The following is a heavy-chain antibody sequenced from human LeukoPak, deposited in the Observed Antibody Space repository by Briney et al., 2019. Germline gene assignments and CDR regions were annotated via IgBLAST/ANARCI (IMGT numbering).Heavy chain of an antibody. D-gene: IGHD2-21*02. Sequence: GGSLRLSCAASGFTVSSNYMSWVRQAPGKGLEWASVIYSGGSTYYADSVKGRFTISRDNSKNTLYLQMNSLRAEDTAVYYCAREGVVTNYFDYWGQGTLVTVSS. CDR2: IYSGGST. J-gene: IGHJ4*02. V-gene: IGHV3-53*01. CDR3: AREGVVTNYFDY. CDR1: GFTVSSNY.